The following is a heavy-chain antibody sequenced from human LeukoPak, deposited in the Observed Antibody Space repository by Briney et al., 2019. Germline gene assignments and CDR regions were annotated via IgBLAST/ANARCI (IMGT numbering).Heavy chain of an antibody. CDR3: ARLRDGDYYDSSGYFIDY. J-gene: IGHJ4*02. CDR2: MNPNSGNT. D-gene: IGHD3-22*01. CDR1: GYTFTSYD. Sequence: ASVKVSCKASGYTFTSYDINWVRQATGQGLEWMGWMNPNSGNTGYAQKFQGRVTMTRNTSISTAYMELSSLRSEDTAVYYCARLRDGDYYDSSGYFIDYWGQGTLVTVSS. V-gene: IGHV1-8*01.